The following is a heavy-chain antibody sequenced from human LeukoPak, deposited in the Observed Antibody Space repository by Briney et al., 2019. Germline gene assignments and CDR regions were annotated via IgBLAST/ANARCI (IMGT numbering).Heavy chain of an antibody. CDR1: GGSISSGDYY. V-gene: IGHV4-30-4*01. CDR2: IYYRGST. D-gene: IGHD3-10*01. CDR3: ARAQRVRGVIISLDY. J-gene: IGHJ4*02. Sequence: PSETLSLTCPLSGGSISSGDYYWSWIRQPPGKGLEWIGYIYYRGSTYYDPSLKSRVTISVDTSKNQFSLKLSSVTAADTAVYYCARAQRVRGVIISLDYWGQGTLVTVSS.